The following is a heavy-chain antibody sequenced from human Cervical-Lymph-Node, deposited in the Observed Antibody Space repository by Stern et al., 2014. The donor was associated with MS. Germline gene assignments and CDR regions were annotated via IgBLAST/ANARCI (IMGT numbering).Heavy chain of an antibody. CDR2: ITPIFAPA. V-gene: IGHV1-69*01. Sequence: QVQLVESGAEVKKPGSSVKVSCKASGGTFSTYSISWVRQAPGQGLEWMGGITPIFAPANYAQKCHGRVTITADDSTSTAYMELSSLRSEDTAVYYCAFGGRSGYPKHFDPWGQGTVVTVSS. J-gene: IGHJ5*02. CDR3: AFGGRSGYPKHFDP. D-gene: IGHD5-12*01. CDR1: GGTFSTYS.